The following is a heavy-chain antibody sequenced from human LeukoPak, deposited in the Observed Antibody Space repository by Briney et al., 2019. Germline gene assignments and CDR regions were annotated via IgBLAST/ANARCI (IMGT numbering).Heavy chain of an antibody. D-gene: IGHD2-15*01. CDR1: GFTFSSNY. CDR3: AKQLGDCRDGSCHSPY. Sequence: PGGSLRLSCAASGFTFSSNYMTWVRQAPGKGLEWVSAISNNGGYTYYADSVQGRFTISRDNSKSTLCLQMNSLRAEDTAVYYCAKQLGDCRDGSCHSPYWGQGTLVTVSS. CDR2: ISNNGGYT. V-gene: IGHV3-23*01. J-gene: IGHJ4*02.